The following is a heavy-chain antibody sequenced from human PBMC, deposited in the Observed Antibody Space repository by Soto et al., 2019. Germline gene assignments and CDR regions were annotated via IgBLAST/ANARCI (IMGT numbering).Heavy chain of an antibody. V-gene: IGHV5-51*01. D-gene: IGHD6-13*01. Sequence: PXESLNISCKGCGYSFTSYWIGWVRQMPGKGLEWMGIIYPGDSDTRYSPSFQGQVTISADKSISTAYLQWSSLKASDTAMYYCARGGYYIAAAGAIDYWGQGTLVTVSS. J-gene: IGHJ4*02. CDR2: IYPGDSDT. CDR1: GYSFTSYW. CDR3: ARGGYYIAAAGAIDY.